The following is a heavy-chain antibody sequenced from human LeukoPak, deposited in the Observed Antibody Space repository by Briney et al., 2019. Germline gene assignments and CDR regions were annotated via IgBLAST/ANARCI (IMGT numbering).Heavy chain of an antibody. Sequence: SVKVSCKASGGTFSSYAISWVRQAPGQGLEWMGGIIPIFGTANYAQKFQGRVTITADESTSTAYMELSSLRAEDTAVYYCARPYYYGSGSVSRDYWGQGTLVTVSS. D-gene: IGHD3-10*01. J-gene: IGHJ4*02. CDR3: ARPYYYGSGSVSRDY. V-gene: IGHV1-69*13. CDR2: IIPIFGTA. CDR1: GGTFSSYA.